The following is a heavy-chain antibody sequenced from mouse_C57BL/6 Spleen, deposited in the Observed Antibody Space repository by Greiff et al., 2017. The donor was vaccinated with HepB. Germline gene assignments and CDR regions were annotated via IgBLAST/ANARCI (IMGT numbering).Heavy chain of an antibody. J-gene: IGHJ1*03. D-gene: IGHD2-3*01. CDR1: GYTFTSYW. CDR3: ARCNDGYYEGYFDV. CDR2: IDPSDSET. Sequence: VKLQQPGAELVRPGSSVKLSCKASGYTFTSYWMHWVKQRPIQGLEWIGNIDPSDSETHYNQKFKDKATLTVDKSSSTAYMKLSSLTSEDSSVYDCARCNDGYYEGYFDVWGTGTTVTVSS. V-gene: IGHV1-52*01.